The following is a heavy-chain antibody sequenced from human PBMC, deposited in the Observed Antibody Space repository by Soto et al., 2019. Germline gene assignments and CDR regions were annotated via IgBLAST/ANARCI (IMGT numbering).Heavy chain of an antibody. CDR1: GFTFTSSS. D-gene: IGHD3-22*01. CDR2: ITFCTGNT. CDR3: PAGDSSGYYGG. J-gene: IGHJ4*02. Sequence: SVKVSCKASGFTFTSSSVQWVRQALGQRLEWIGWITFCTGNTNYAQKFQERVTITRDMSTSTAYMELRNLRPAGPAVYYWPAGDSSGYYGGWGQGTQVTVS. V-gene: IGHV1-58*01.